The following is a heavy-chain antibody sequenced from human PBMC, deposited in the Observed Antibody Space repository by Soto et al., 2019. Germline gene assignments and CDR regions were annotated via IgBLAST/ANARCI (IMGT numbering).Heavy chain of an antibody. J-gene: IGHJ4*02. V-gene: IGHV3-48*03. CDR2: ISSSGSPI. CDR3: ARGQYSSGGGYFDY. D-gene: IGHD6-19*01. CDR1: GFTFSSYE. Sequence: EVQLVESGGGLVQPGGSLRLSCAASGFTFSSYEMNWVRQAPGKGLEWVSYISSSGSPIYYADSVKGRFTISRDNAKNSLYLQMNRLRAEDTAVYYCARGQYSSGGGYFDYWGQETLVTVSS.